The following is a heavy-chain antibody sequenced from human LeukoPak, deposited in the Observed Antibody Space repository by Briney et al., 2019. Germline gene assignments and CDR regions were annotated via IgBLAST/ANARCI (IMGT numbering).Heavy chain of an antibody. V-gene: IGHV3-7*01. D-gene: IGHD3-10*01. Sequence: GGSLRLSCAASGFTFGGYWMSWVRQAPGKGLEWVANINQDGSEKYYVDSMKGRVTISRDNAENSLYLQMNSQRAEDTAVYYCARMTGGFDYWGQGTLVTVSS. J-gene: IGHJ4*02. CDR2: INQDGSEK. CDR1: GFTFGGYW. CDR3: ARMTGGFDY.